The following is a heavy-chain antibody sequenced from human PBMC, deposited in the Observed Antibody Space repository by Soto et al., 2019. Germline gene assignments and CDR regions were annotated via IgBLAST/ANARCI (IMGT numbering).Heavy chain of an antibody. V-gene: IGHV1-3*04. Sequence: QVQLMQSGAEVKKPGASVKVSCKTSGYTFTTYAVHWVRQAPGQSLEWMGWINTANGNTEYSRKFQCRFTITRDTSASTAYMDLSSLRSEDTAMYYCARYCSGCTCYWGQGTLVTVSS. CDR2: INTANGNT. CDR3: ARYCSGCTCY. CDR1: GYTFTTYA. J-gene: IGHJ4*02. D-gene: IGHD2-15*01.